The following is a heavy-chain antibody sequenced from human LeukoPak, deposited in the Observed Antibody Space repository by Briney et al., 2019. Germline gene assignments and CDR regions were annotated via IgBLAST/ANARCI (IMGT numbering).Heavy chain of an antibody. D-gene: IGHD3-10*01. CDR1: GFTFSSYA. Sequence: GGSLRLSCAASGFTFSSYAMSWVRQAPGKGLEWVSAISGSGGSTYYADSVKDRFTISRDNSKNTLYLQMNSLRAEDTAVYYCAKDMGRWFGELTYFDYWGQGTLVTVSS. CDR2: ISGSGGST. CDR3: AKDMGRWFGELTYFDY. J-gene: IGHJ4*02. V-gene: IGHV3-23*01.